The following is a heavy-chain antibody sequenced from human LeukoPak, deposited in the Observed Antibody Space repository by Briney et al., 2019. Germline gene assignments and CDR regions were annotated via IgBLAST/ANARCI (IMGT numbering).Heavy chain of an antibody. J-gene: IGHJ4*02. Sequence: GASVKVSCKASGYTFTSYYMHWVRQAPGQGLEWMGIINPSGGNTNYAQKLQGRVTMTTDTSTSTAYMELRSLRSDDTAVYYCARAPRDYYNSSGYYRPAPKDFDYWGQGTLVTVSS. CDR3: ARAPRDYYNSSGYYRPAPKDFDY. D-gene: IGHD3-22*01. CDR1: GYTFTSYY. CDR2: INPSGGNT. V-gene: IGHV1-46*01.